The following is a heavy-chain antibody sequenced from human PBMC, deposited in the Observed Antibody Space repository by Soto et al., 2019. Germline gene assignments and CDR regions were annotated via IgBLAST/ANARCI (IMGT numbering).Heavy chain of an antibody. CDR1: GFTFNNHA. CDR3: AKEGGRGGGYFDY. CDR2: ISGSGGNT. V-gene: IGHV3-23*01. D-gene: IGHD3-16*01. Sequence: GGSLRLSCAASGFTFNNHAMHWVRQAPGKGLKWVSAISGSGGNTYYADSVKGRFTISRDNSKNTLYLQMNSLRAEDTAVYYCAKEGGRGGGYFDYWGQGTLVTVSS. J-gene: IGHJ4*02.